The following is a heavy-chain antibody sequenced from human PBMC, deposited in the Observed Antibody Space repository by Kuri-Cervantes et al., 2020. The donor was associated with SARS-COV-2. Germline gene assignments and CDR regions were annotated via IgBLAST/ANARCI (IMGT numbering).Heavy chain of an antibody. D-gene: IGHD3-9*01. J-gene: IGHJ3*02. CDR3: ARVGTNYDILTGYYGLSAFDI. Sequence: SQTLSLTCAVYGGSFSGYYWSWIRQPPGKGLEWIGEINHSGSTNYNPSLKSRVTISVDTSKNQFSLKLSSVTAADTAVYYCARVGTNYDILTGYYGLSAFDIWGQGTMVTVSS. CDR2: INHSGST. CDR1: GGSFSGYY. V-gene: IGHV4-34*01.